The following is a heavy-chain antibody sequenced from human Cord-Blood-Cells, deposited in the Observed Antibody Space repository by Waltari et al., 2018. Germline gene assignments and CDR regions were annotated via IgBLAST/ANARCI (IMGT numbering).Heavy chain of an antibody. CDR2: IYYSGST. CDR3: ARPPYYDFWSGYYDAFDI. J-gene: IGHJ3*02. Sequence: QLQLQESGPGLVKPSETLSLTCTVSGGSISSSSYYWGWIRQPPGKGLEGIGSIYYSGSTYYNPSHKRRVTISVDTSKNQFSLKLSSVTAADTAVYYCARPPYYDFWSGYYDAFDIWGQGTMVTVSS. CDR1: GGSISSSSYY. V-gene: IGHV4-39*01. D-gene: IGHD3-3*01.